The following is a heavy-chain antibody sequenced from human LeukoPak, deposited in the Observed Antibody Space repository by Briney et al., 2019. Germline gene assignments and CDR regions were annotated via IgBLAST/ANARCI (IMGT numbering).Heavy chain of an antibody. D-gene: IGHD1-14*01. CDR2: INSDGST. V-gene: IGHV3-66*01. Sequence: GGSLRLSCAAPGLIVSRNYMTWGRPAPRKGLEWLSVINSDGSTHYADSVKGRFIISRYNSKNTLYLQMNTLGAEDTAVYYCARVTLPTDWGQGTRVTVSS. CDR3: ARVTLPTD. J-gene: IGHJ4*02. CDR1: GLIVSRNY.